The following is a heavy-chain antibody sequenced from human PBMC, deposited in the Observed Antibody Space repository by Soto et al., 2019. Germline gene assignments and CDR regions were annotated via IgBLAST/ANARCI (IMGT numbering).Heavy chain of an antibody. D-gene: IGHD6-6*01. CDR3: AKNWDTTFSSSSH. J-gene: IGHJ4*02. Sequence: EVQLLESGGGLVQPGGSLRLSCAASGFTFTTYAMSWVRQAPGKGLEWLSAISGSAGTTYYADSVKGRFTISRDNSKNTLYLQMNSLRAEDTAVYYCAKNWDTTFSSSSHWGQGTLVSVSS. CDR2: ISGSAGTT. CDR1: GFTFTTYA. V-gene: IGHV3-23*01.